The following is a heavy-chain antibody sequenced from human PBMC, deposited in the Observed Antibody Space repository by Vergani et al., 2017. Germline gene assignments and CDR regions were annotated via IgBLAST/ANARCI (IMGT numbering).Heavy chain of an antibody. Sequence: QVQLQESGPGLVKPPGTLSLTCAVSGGSISSSNWWSWVRQPPGKGLEWIGEIYHSGSTNYNPSLKSRVTISVDKSKNQFSLKLSSVTAADTAVYYCASTARVRGVIIRLPFLVDYWGQGTLVTVSS. D-gene: IGHD3-10*01. CDR1: GGSISSSNW. J-gene: IGHJ4*02. V-gene: IGHV4-4*03. CDR2: IYHSGST. CDR3: ASTARVRGVIIRLPFLVDY.